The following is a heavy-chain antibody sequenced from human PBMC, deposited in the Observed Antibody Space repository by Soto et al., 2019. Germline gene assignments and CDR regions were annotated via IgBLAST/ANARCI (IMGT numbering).Heavy chain of an antibody. CDR3: ARDRGYTYGFDY. J-gene: IGHJ4*02. CDR2: ISSSSSTI. D-gene: IGHD5-18*01. V-gene: IGHV3-48*02. CDR1: GLTFTSYS. Sequence: GGSLRLSCAASGLTFTSYSMNWVRQAPGKGLEWVSFISSSSSTIYYADSVKGRFTISRDNAKNSLYLQMNSLRDEDTAVYDCARDRGYTYGFDYWGQGTLVTVSS.